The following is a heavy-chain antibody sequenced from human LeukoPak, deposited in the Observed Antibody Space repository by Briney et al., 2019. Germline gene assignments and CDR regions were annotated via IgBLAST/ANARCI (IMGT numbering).Heavy chain of an antibody. CDR2: INHSGST. CDR3: ARAGIAVAGRIYYYYYGMDV. J-gene: IGHJ6*02. Sequence: SETLSLTCAVYGGSFSGYYWSWIRQPPGKGLEWIGEINHSGSTNYNPSLKSRVTISVDTSENQFSLKLSSVTAADTAVYYCARAGIAVAGRIYYYYYGMDVWGQGTTVTVSS. V-gene: IGHV4-34*01. CDR1: GGSFSGYY. D-gene: IGHD6-19*01.